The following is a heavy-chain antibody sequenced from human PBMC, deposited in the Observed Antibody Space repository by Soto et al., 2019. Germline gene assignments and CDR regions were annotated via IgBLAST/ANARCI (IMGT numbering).Heavy chain of an antibody. CDR2: INPNSGGT. D-gene: IGHD6-6*01. V-gene: IGHV1-2*04. J-gene: IGHJ4*02. CDR1: GYTFTGYY. CDR3: ARSIAARPLDY. Sequence: RASVKVSCKASGYTFTGYYMHWVRQAPGQGLEWMGWINPNSGGTNYAQKFQGWVTMTRDTSISTAYMELSRLRSDDTAVYYCARSIAARPLDYWGQGTLVTVSS.